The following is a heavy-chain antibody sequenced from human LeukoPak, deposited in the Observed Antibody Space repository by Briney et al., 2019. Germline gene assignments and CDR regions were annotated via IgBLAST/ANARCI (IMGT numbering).Heavy chain of an antibody. J-gene: IGHJ4*02. CDR3: ARPATYYYGYFDY. CDR2: IYYSGAT. Sequence: SETLSLTCIVSGGSITSSSYYWGWIRQPPGKGLEWIGSIYYSGATYYNPSLKTRVTISVDTSKNQFSLKLSSVTAADTAVYYCARPATYYYGYFDYWGQGTLVTVSS. D-gene: IGHD3-16*01. V-gene: IGHV4-39*01. CDR1: GGSITSSSYY.